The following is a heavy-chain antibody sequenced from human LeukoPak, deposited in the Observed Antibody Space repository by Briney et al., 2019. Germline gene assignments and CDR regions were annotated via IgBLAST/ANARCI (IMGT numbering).Heavy chain of an antibody. J-gene: IGHJ4*02. CDR1: GFTFNTYV. D-gene: IGHD5-24*01. CDR3: VRDKDGYNF. CDR2: IDTDGKTT. Sequence: GWSLRLSCAASGFTFNTYVMHWVRQAPGKGLVWVARIDTDGKTTTYADSVKGRFTISRDNAKNMLYVQMNSLRAEDTAVYYCVRDKDGYNFWGQGTLVSVSS. V-gene: IGHV3-74*01.